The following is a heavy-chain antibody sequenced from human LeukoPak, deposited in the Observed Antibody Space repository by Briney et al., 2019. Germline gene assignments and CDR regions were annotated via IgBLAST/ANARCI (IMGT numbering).Heavy chain of an antibody. CDR1: GFTFSTFA. J-gene: IGHJ4*02. D-gene: IGHD2-8*02. Sequence: PGGSLRLSCAASGFTFSTFAMIWVRQPPGKGLEWVSNIFPSGGEIHYADSVRGRFTISRDNSKSTLALQMNSLRAEDTAIYYCATYRQVLLPFESWGQGTLVTVSS. CDR3: ATYRQVLLPFES. CDR2: IFPSGGEI. V-gene: IGHV3-23*01.